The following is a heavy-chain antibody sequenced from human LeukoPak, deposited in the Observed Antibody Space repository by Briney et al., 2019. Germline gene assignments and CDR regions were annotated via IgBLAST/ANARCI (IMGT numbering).Heavy chain of an antibody. Sequence: PGGSLRLSCAASGFTFSSYSMNWVRQAPGKGLEWVSYISSSGSTIDYADSVKGRFTISRDNAKNSLYLQMNSLRAEDTAVYYCARSHSGSYYRYGMDVWGQGTTVTVSS. D-gene: IGHD3-10*01. CDR2: ISSSGSTI. V-gene: IGHV3-48*04. CDR1: GFTFSSYS. CDR3: ARSHSGSYYRYGMDV. J-gene: IGHJ6*02.